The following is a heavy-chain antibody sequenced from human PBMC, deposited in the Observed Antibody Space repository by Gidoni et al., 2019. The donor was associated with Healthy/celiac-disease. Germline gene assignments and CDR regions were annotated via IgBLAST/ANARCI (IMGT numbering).Heavy chain of an antibody. V-gene: IGHV1-24*01. CDR3: ATIVVVVAARDDAFDI. Sequence: QVQLVQSGAEVQKPGASVKVSCKVSGYTLTELSMHWVRQAPGKGLEWMGGFDPEDGETIYAQKFQGRVTMTEDTSTDTAYMELSSLRSEDTAVYYCATIVVVVAARDDAFDIWGQGTMVTVSS. D-gene: IGHD2-15*01. J-gene: IGHJ3*02. CDR1: GYTLTELS. CDR2: FDPEDGET.